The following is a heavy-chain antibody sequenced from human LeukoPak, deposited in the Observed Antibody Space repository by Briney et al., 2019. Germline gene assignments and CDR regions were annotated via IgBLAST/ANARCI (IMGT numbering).Heavy chain of an antibody. CDR3: ARADSSSWYEFAFDY. V-gene: IGHV1-18*01. CDR1: GYTFTSYG. CDR2: INAYNGNT. J-gene: IGHJ4*02. Sequence: ASEKVSRKASGYTFTSYGISWVRQAPGQGHEWMGCINAYNGNTNYAQKLQGRVTMTTDTSTSTAYMELRSLRSDDTAVYYCARADSSSWYEFAFDYWGQGTLVTVSS. D-gene: IGHD6-13*01.